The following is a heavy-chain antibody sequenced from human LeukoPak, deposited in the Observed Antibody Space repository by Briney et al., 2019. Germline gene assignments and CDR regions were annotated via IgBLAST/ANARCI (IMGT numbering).Heavy chain of an antibody. D-gene: IGHD3-10*01. CDR3: ARGGTYWGRGVFSDY. J-gene: IGHJ4*02. V-gene: IGHV1-2*02. CDR2: INPNSGGT. CDR1: GYTFTGYY. Sequence: ASVKVSCKASGYTFTGYYMHWVRQAPGQGLEWMGWINPNSGGTNYAQKFQGRVTMTRDTSISTAYMELSRLKSDDTAVYYCARGGTYWGRGVFSDYWGQGTLVSVSS.